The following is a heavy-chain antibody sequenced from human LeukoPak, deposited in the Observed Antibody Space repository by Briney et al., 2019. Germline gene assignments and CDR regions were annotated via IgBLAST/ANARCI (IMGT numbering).Heavy chain of an antibody. J-gene: IGHJ4*02. CDR2: TYYRSKWYT. D-gene: IGHD3-10*01. CDR1: GDSVSRNTAA. CDR3: ARVLWFGQLETFDY. Sequence: SQTLSLTCAISGDSVSRNTAAWNWIRQSPSRGLEWLGRTYYRSKWYTDCAESVKSRITINSDTSKNQFSLHLNSVTPEDTAVYYCARVLWFGQLETFDYWGQGTLVTVSS. V-gene: IGHV6-1*01.